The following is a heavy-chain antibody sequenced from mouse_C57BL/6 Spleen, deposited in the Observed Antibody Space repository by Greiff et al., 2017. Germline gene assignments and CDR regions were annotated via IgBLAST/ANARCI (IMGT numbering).Heavy chain of an antibody. J-gene: IGHJ2*01. CDR2: ISYDGSN. D-gene: IGHD2-4*01. Sequence: EVQLVESGPGLVKPSQSLSLTCSVTGYSITSGYYWNWIRQFPGNKLEWMGYISYDGSNNYNPSLKNRISITRDTSNNQFFLKLNSVTTEDTATYYCARAGDYGCFDYWGQGTTLTVSS. V-gene: IGHV3-6*01. CDR3: ARAGDYGCFDY. CDR1: GYSITSGYY.